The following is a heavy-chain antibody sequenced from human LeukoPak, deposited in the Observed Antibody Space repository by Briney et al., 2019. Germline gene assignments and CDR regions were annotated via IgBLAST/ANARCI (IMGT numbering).Heavy chain of an antibody. CDR2: IYYSGST. J-gene: IGHJ3*02. V-gene: IGHV4-39*01. CDR3: ARRTIYDVLTGGGMAFGI. Sequence: SETLSLTCTVSGGSISSSSYYWGWIRQPPGKGLEWIGSIYYSGSTYYNPSLKSRVTISVDTSKNQFSLKLSSVTAADTAVYYCARRTIYDVLTGGGMAFGIWGQGTMVTVSS. CDR1: GGSISSSSYY. D-gene: IGHD3-9*01.